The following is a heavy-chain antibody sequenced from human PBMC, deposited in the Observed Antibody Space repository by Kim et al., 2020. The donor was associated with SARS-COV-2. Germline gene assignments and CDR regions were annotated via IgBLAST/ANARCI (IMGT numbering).Heavy chain of an antibody. J-gene: IGHJ4*02. Sequence: ASVKVSCKASGYTLSDFAIHWVRQAPGQGLEWMGWINTGNGDTKSAEKFQGRLTITKDTVATTVYMELRSLTSEDTAVYYCARGSMATYDYWGQGTLVPVSS. V-gene: IGHV1-3*04. CDR2: INTGNGDT. CDR1: GYTLSDFA. CDR3: ARGSMATYDY.